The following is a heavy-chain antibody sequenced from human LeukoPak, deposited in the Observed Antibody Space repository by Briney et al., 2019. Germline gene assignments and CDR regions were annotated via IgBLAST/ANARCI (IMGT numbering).Heavy chain of an antibody. CDR1: GFTFSSYW. Sequence: GGSLRLSCAASGFTFSSYWMHWVRQAPGKGLGWVSRINSDGSRTNYADSVKGRFTISRDNAKNTLYLQMNSLRAEDTAVYYCASNLGELSLAAFGYWGQGTLVTVSS. J-gene: IGHJ4*02. CDR3: ASNLGELSLAAFGY. D-gene: IGHD3-16*02. V-gene: IGHV3-74*01. CDR2: INSDGSRT.